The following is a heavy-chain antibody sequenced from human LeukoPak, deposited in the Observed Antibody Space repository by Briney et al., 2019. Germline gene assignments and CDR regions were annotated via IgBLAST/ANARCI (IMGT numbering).Heavy chain of an antibody. V-gene: IGHV3-15*01. CDR2: IKSKTDGGTT. D-gene: IGHD1-26*01. CDR3: TTGIVGATLDY. CDR1: GFTFSNAW. J-gene: IGHJ4*02. Sequence: GGSLRLSCAASGFTFSNAWMSWVRQAPGKGLEWVGRIKSKTDGGTTDYAAPVKGRFTISRDDSKNTLCLQMNSLKTEDTAVYYCTTGIVGATLDYWGQGTLVTVSS.